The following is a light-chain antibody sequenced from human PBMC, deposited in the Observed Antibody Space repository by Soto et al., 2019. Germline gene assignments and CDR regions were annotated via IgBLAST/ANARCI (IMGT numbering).Light chain of an antibody. V-gene: IGLV3-21*04. Sequence: SCELTQPPSVSVAPGKTARITCGGNNVRSKSVHWYQQKPGQAPVLVIYYDSDRPSGIPERFSGSNSGNTATLTISRVEAGDEADYYCQVWDSSSDHVVFGGGTKLTAL. CDR3: QVWDSSSDHVV. J-gene: IGLJ2*01. CDR1: NVRSKS. CDR2: YDS.